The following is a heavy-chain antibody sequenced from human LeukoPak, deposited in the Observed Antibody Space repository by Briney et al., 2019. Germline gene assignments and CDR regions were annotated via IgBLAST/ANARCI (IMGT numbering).Heavy chain of an antibody. CDR1: GYSFTSYW. Sequence: GESLKISCKGSGYSFTSYWIGWVRQMPGKGLEWVGIIYPGDSDTRYSPSFQGQVTISADKSISTAYLQWSSLKASDTAMYYCARPRGYCTNGVCYPRGWFDPWGQGTLVTVSS. CDR2: IYPGDSDT. CDR3: ARPRGYCTNGVCYPRGWFDP. J-gene: IGHJ5*02. D-gene: IGHD2-8*01. V-gene: IGHV5-51*01.